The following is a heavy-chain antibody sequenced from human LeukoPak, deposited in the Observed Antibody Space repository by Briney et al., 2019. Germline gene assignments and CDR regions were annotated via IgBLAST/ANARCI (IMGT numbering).Heavy chain of an antibody. Sequence: ASVKLSCKSSVYKFTAYNIHWIRQAPGQAPEWMGWVNPDSGDTNCTQNYEGRLTLTRDTSVSTVYLEFSSLTSGDTPVYYCARVWDASGWSNWFDPWGQGTLVTVSS. J-gene: IGHJ5*02. CDR3: ARVWDASGWSNWFDP. CDR2: VNPDSGDT. D-gene: IGHD6-19*01. V-gene: IGHV1-2*02. CDR1: VYKFTAYN.